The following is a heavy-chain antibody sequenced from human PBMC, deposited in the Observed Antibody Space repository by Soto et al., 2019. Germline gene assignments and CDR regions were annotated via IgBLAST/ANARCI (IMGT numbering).Heavy chain of an antibody. Sequence: SETPSLTCTVSGGSISSGGYYWSWIRQHPGKGLEWIGYIYYSGSTYYNPSLKSRVTISVDTSKNQFSLKLSSVTAADTAVYYCARDRCTNGVCYSGFGLYYYYGMDVWGQGTTLTVSS. D-gene: IGHD2-8*01. CDR2: IYYSGST. V-gene: IGHV4-31*03. J-gene: IGHJ6*02. CDR1: GGSISSGGYY. CDR3: ARDRCTNGVCYSGFGLYYYYGMDV.